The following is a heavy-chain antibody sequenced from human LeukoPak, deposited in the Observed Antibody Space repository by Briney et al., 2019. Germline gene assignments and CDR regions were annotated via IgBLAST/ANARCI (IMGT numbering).Heavy chain of an antibody. J-gene: IGHJ4*02. Sequence: SETLSLTCTVSGGSSSSYYWSWIRQPAGKGLEWIGRIYTSGSTNYNPSLKSRVTMSVDTSKNQFSLKLSSVTAADTAVYYCASTHYDFWSGYPVSFDYWGQGTLVTVSS. D-gene: IGHD3-3*01. CDR2: IYTSGST. CDR3: ASTHYDFWSGYPVSFDY. V-gene: IGHV4-4*07. CDR1: GGSSSSYY.